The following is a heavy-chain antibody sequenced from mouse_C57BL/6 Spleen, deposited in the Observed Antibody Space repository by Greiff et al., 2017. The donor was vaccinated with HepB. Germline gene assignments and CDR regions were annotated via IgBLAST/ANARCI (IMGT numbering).Heavy chain of an antibody. CDR2: ISSGGDYI. D-gene: IGHD1-1*01. V-gene: IGHV5-9-1*02. Sequence: VQLKESGEGLVKPGGSLKLSCAASGFTFSSYAMSWVRQTPEKRLAWVAYISSGGDYIYYADTVKGRFTISRDNARNTLYLQMSSLKSEDTAMYYCTRDYGSRYWYFDVWGTGTTVTVSS. CDR1: GFTFSSYA. J-gene: IGHJ1*03. CDR3: TRDYGSRYWYFDV.